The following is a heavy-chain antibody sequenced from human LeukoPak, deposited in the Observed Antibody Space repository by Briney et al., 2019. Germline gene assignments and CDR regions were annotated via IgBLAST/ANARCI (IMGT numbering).Heavy chain of an antibody. CDR3: ARGVEPLAANTLAY. J-gene: IGHJ4*02. Sequence: GGSLRLSCAASGFTVITNDMTWVRQAPGKGLEWVSVLYSDGNTKYADSVQGRFTISRDNSMNTLYLEMDSLSPDDTAVYYCARGVEPLAANTLAYWGQGTLVTVSS. CDR1: GFTVITND. V-gene: IGHV3-53*01. CDR2: LYSDGNT. D-gene: IGHD1-14*01.